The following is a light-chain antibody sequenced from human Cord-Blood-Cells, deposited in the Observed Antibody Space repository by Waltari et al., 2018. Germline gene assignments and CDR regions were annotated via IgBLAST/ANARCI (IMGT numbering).Light chain of an antibody. CDR2: GAS. CDR1: QSINSN. V-gene: IGKV3-15*01. CDR3: QQYHNCPPTWT. J-gene: IGKJ1*01. Sequence: EIVMTQSPATLSVSPGDRATLSCKASQSINSNLAWYQQKPGQAHRLLIYGASTRATGIPARFRGSGSGTGFTLTISSLQSEDFAVYYCQQYHNCPPTWTFGQGTKVEIK.